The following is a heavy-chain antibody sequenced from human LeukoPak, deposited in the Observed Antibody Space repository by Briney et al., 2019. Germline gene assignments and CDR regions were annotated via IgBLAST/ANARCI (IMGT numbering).Heavy chain of an antibody. CDR3: ARDLYGSGSLAGY. Sequence: ASVKVSCKASGYTFTGYYRHWVRQAPGQGLEWMGWINPNSGGTNYAQKFQGRVTMTRDTSISTAYMELSRLRSDDTAVYYCARDLYGSGSLAGYWGQGTLVTVSS. J-gene: IGHJ4*02. D-gene: IGHD3-10*01. CDR2: INPNSGGT. V-gene: IGHV1-2*02. CDR1: GYTFTGYY.